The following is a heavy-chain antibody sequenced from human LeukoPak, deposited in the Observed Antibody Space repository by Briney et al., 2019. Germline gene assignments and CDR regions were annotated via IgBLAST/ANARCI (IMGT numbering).Heavy chain of an antibody. V-gene: IGHV1-8*01. CDR1: GYTFTIYD. CDR2: MNPNSGNT. D-gene: IGHD3-3*01. Sequence: VKVSCKASGYTFTIYDINWVRQATGQGLEWMGWMNPNSGNTGYAQKFQGRVTMTRNTSISTAYMELSSLRSEDTAVYYCARASYYDFWSGYSMDVWGQGTTVTVSS. J-gene: IGHJ6*02. CDR3: ARASYYDFWSGYSMDV.